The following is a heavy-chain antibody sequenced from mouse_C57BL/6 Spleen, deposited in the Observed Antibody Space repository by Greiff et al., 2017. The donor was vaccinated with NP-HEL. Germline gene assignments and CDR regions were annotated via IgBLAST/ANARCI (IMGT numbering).Heavy chain of an antibody. Sequence: EVHLVESGGGLVKPGGSLKLSCAASGFTFSSYAMSWVRQTPEKRLEWVATISDGGSYTYYPANVKGRFTISRDNAKNNLYLQMSQMKCEDTAMYYCARESGLLRQFAYWGQRTLVTVSA. CDR3: ARESGLLRQFAY. J-gene: IGHJ3*01. CDR2: ISDGGSYT. D-gene: IGHD1-2*01. V-gene: IGHV5-4*01. CDR1: GFTFSSYA.